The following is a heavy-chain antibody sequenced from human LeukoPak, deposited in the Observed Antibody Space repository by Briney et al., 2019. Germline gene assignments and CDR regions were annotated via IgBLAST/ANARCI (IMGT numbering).Heavy chain of an antibody. CDR2: MNPNSGNT. CDR3: ARLASPSIAAAGTGDY. CDR1: GYTFTSYD. D-gene: IGHD6-13*01. Sequence: ASVKVSCKASGYTFTSYDINWVRQATGQGLEWMGWMNPNSGNTGYAQKFQGRVTITRNTSISTAYMELSSLRSEDTAVYYCARLASPSIAAAGTGDYWGQGTLVTVSS. J-gene: IGHJ4*02. V-gene: IGHV1-8*01.